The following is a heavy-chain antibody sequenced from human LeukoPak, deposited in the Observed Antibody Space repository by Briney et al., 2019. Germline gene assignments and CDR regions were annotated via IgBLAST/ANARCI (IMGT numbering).Heavy chain of an antibody. CDR1: GFAFSTYR. J-gene: IGHJ4*02. V-gene: IGHV3-48*02. CDR2: ISSSSSDI. Sequence: GGSLRLSCVASGFAFSTYRMAWVRQAPGKGLECISYISSSSSDIYYADSLKGRFTISRDNAKNSLYLQINSLTDEDTAMYYCARDGATMIPHLAYWGQGTLVTVYS. D-gene: IGHD5-12*01. CDR3: ARDGATMIPHLAY.